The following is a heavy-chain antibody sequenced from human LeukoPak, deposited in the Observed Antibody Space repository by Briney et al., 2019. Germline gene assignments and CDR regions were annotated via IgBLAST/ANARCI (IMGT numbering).Heavy chain of an antibody. Sequence: SETLSLTCTVSGGSISSSSYYWGWIRQPPGKGLEWIGSIYYSGSTYYNPSLKSRVTISVDTSKNQFSLKLSSVTAADTAVYYCARQSTADVWGKGPRSPSPQ. D-gene: IGHD2-2*01. CDR3: ARQSTADV. V-gene: IGHV4-39*01. CDR2: IYYSGST. CDR1: GGSISSSSYY. J-gene: IGHJ6*01.